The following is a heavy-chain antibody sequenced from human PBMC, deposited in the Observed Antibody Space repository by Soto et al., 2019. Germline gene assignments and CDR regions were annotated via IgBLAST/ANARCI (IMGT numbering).Heavy chain of an antibody. CDR1: GFTFSNYA. CDR2: ISGSGGST. D-gene: IGHD1-26*01. CDR3: AKDVDGSYYSGGSNLDY. Sequence: GGSLRLSCAASGFTFSNYAMSWVRQAPGKGLEWVSGISGSGGSTYYADSVKGRFSISRENSKNTLYLQMNSLRGEDTAVYYCAKDVDGSYYSGGSNLDYWGQGTLVTVS. V-gene: IGHV3-23*01. J-gene: IGHJ4*02.